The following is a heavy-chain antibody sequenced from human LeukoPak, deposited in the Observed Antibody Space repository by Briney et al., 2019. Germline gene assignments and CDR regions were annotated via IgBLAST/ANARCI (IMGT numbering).Heavy chain of an antibody. D-gene: IGHD6-13*01. V-gene: IGHV3-15*01. CDR3: PHISPAGHFDY. J-gene: IGHJ4*02. CDR2: IKSKTDGGTT. Sequence: GGSLRLSCAASALTFSNAWMSWVRQAPGTGLEWVGRIKSKTDGGTTDYAAPVKGRFTISRDDSKNTLYLQMTSLQTEDTAVYYCPHISPAGHFDYWGQGTLVTVSS. CDR1: ALTFSNAW.